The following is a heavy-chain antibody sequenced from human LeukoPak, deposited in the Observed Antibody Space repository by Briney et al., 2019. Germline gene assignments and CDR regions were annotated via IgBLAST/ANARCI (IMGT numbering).Heavy chain of an antibody. CDR1: GYTFTSYG. J-gene: IGHJ4*02. CDR3: ARDRGRITMIKYYFDY. CDR2: ISAYNGNT. D-gene: IGHD3-22*01. V-gene: IGHV1-18*01. Sequence: ASVKVSCKASGYTFTSYGISWVRQAPGQGLEWMGWISAYNGNTNYAQKLQGRVTMTTDTSTSTAYMELRSLRSDDTDVYYCARDRGRITMIKYYFDYWGQGTLVTVSS.